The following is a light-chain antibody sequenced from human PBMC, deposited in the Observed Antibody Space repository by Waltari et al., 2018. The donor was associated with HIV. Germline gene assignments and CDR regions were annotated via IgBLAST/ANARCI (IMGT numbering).Light chain of an antibody. V-gene: IGKV4-1*01. CDR2: WAS. CDR3: QQYYSTPWT. Sequence: DIVMTQSPDSLAVSLGERATINCKSSQSVLYRSNNKEYLAWYQQKPGQPPKLLIYWASTRESGVPYRFSGSGSGTDFTLTISSLLAEDVAVYYCQQYYSTPWTFGQGTRVEIK. J-gene: IGKJ1*01. CDR1: QSVLYRSNNKEY.